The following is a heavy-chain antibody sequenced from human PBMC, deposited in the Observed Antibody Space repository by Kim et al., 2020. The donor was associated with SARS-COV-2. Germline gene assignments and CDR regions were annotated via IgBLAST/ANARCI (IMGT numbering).Heavy chain of an antibody. V-gene: IGHV3-30*18. J-gene: IGHJ6*02. CDR1: GFSFSSYG. Sequence: GGSLRLSCAASGFSFSSYGMHWVRQAPGKGLEWVAAISFDGSNKYYAESVKGRFTISRDNSKNTLYLQMNSLRAEDTAVYYCAKANSDSSGYYGMDVWGQGTTVTVSS. CDR3: AKANSDSSGYYGMDV. D-gene: IGHD3-22*01. CDR2: ISFDGSNK.